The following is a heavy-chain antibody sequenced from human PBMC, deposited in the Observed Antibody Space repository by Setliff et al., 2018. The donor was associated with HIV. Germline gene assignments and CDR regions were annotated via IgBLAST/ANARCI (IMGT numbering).Heavy chain of an antibody. V-gene: IGHV4-30-4*01. CDR1: TESLTRYD. CDR3: AREVDVVTTSDAFDI. Sequence: PSETLSLTCAVYTESLTRYDWAWIRQSPEKGLEWIGYIYYNGNAYYYNPSLKSRTTISLDTSMNQFSLKLTSVTAADTAVYYCAREVDVVTTSDAFDIWGQGTMVTVSS. D-gene: IGHD2-21*02. CDR2: IYYNGNA. J-gene: IGHJ3*02.